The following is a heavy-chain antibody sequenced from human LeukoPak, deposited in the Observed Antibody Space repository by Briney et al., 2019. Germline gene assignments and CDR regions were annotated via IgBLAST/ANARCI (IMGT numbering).Heavy chain of an antibody. D-gene: IGHD6-19*01. J-gene: IGHJ4*02. CDR2: INTNTGNP. CDR1: GFTFTSYG. V-gene: IGHV7-4-1*02. Sequence: ASVTVSFTASGFTFTSYGISWVRQAPGQGVEWMGWINTNTGNPTYAQGFTGRFVFSLDTSVSTAYLQISSLKAEDTAVYYCARERIQWLIDYWGQGTLVTVSS. CDR3: ARERIQWLIDY.